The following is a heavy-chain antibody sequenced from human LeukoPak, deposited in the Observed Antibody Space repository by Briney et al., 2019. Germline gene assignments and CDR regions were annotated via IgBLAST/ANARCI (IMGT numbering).Heavy chain of an antibody. CDR3: ARVRYYDFWSGYYSGEYADY. CDR1: GYTFTSYG. D-gene: IGHD3-3*01. Sequence: ASVKVSCKASGYTFTSYGISWVRQAPGQGLEWMGRISAYNGNTNYAQKLQGRVTMTTDTSTSTAYMELRSLRSDDTAVYYCARVRYYDFWSGYYSGEYADYWGQGTLVTVSS. J-gene: IGHJ4*02. V-gene: IGHV1-18*01. CDR2: ISAYNGNT.